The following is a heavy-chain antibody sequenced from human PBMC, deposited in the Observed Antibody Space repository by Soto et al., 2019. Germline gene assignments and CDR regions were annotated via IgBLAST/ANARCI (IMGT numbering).Heavy chain of an antibody. D-gene: IGHD3-10*01. CDR2: LSDSGDTT. CDR3: ARGGHLYGI. CDR1: GFTFSSYG. V-gene: IGHV3-23*01. Sequence: EVQLLESGGGLVQPGGSLRLSCAASGFTFSSYGMTWVRQAPGKGLEWVSTLSDSGDTTYYADSVEGRFIISRDNSKNTLYLQMNSLRAEDTAVYYCARGGHLYGIWGQGTMVTVSS. J-gene: IGHJ3*02.